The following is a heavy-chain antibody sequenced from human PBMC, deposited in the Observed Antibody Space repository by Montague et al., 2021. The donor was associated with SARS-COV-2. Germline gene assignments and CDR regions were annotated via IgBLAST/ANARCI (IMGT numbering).Heavy chain of an antibody. CDR3: ARSYYDILTAYYTPFDY. CDR1: GFSLSTSGMR. V-gene: IGHV2-70*04. Sequence: PALVKPTQTLTLTCTFSGFSLSTSGMRASWIRQPPGKALEWLARIDWDDDKFYSTSLKTRLTIPKDTSKSQVVLTMTNMDPVDTATYYCARSYYDILTAYYTPFDYWGQGTLVTVSS. D-gene: IGHD3-9*01. CDR2: IDWDDDK. J-gene: IGHJ4*02.